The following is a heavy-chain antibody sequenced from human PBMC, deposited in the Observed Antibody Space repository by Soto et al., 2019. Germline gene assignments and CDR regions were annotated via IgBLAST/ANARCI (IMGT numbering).Heavy chain of an antibody. V-gene: IGHV3-15*07. CDR2: IKSKTDGGAT. J-gene: IGHJ4*02. CDR1: GFTFSNAW. Sequence: GSLRLSCAASGFTFSNAWMNWVRQAPGKGLEWVGRIKSKTDGGATDYAAPVKGRFTISRDDSKNTLYLQMNSLKTEDTAVYYCTTLTMLLVHDDCWGQGTQVTVSS. CDR3: TTLTMLLVHDDC. D-gene: IGHD3-22*01.